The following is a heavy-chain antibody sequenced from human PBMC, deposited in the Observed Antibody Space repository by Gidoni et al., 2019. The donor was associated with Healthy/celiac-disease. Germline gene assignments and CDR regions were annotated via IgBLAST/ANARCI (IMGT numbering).Heavy chain of an antibody. CDR1: GFTFSSYD. V-gene: IGHV3-13*01. Sequence: EVQLVESGGGLVQPGGSLILSCAASGFTFSSYDMHWVRQATGTGLEWVSAIGTAGDTYYPGSVKGRFTISRENAKNSLYLQMNSLRAGDTAVYYCARAVSSGWYRDAFDIWGQGTMVTVSS. CDR3: ARAVSSGWYRDAFDI. D-gene: IGHD6-19*01. J-gene: IGHJ3*02. CDR2: IGTAGDT.